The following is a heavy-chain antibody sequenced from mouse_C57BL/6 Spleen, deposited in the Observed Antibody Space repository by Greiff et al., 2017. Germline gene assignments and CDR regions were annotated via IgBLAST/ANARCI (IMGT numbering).Heavy chain of an antibody. V-gene: IGHV14-4*01. J-gene: IGHJ3*01. CDR2: IDPENGDT. CDR1: GFNIKDDY. Sequence: VQLKQSGAELVRPGASVKLSCTASGFNIKDDYMHWVKQRPEQGLEWIGWIDPENGDTEYASKFQGKATITADTSSNTAYLQLSSLTSEDTAVYYCTKERFAYWGQGTLVTVSA. CDR3: TKERFAY.